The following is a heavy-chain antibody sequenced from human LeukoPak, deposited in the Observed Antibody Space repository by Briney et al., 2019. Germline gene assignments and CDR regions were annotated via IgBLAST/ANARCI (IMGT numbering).Heavy chain of an antibody. Sequence: PGGSLRLSCAASGFTFSTYAMSWVRQAPGKGLKWVSAVSGSGGISYYADSVKGRFTISRDNSKNTLYLQMTSLRAEDTAVYYWPKDSLGPWYRGYYWYFDLWGRGTLVTVSS. CDR1: GFTFSTYA. V-gene: IGHV3-23*01. D-gene: IGHD3-22*01. CDR3: PKDSLGPWYRGYYWYFDL. CDR2: VSGSGGIS. J-gene: IGHJ2*01.